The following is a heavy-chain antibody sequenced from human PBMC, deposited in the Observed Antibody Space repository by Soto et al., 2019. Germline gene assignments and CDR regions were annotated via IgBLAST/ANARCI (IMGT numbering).Heavy chain of an antibody. D-gene: IGHD6-19*01. Sequence: SETLSLTCSVSGDSISSYFWTWIRQPPGKGLEWIGYIFYTGSTNYNPSLKSRVTMSLGTSKNHFSLKLTSVTAADTAVYYCARGRSSRFLDAFDISGQGPIVTL. CDR1: GDSISSYF. V-gene: IGHV4-59*01. CDR3: ARGRSSRFLDAFDI. J-gene: IGHJ3*02. CDR2: IFYTGST.